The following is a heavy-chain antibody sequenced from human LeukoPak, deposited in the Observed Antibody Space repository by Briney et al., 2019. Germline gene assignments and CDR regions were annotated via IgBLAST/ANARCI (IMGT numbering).Heavy chain of an antibody. V-gene: IGHV4-59*10. D-gene: IGHD2-8*01. CDR3: VSSPSYGFLGNDFDI. CDR1: GGSFSGYY. Sequence: PSETLSLTCAVYGGSFSGYYWSWIRQPAGKGLEWIGRIYTSGSTNYNPSLKSRVTMSVDTSKNQFSLKLSSVTAADTAVYYCVSSPSYGFLGNDFDIWGQGTMVTVSS. J-gene: IGHJ3*02. CDR2: IYTSGST.